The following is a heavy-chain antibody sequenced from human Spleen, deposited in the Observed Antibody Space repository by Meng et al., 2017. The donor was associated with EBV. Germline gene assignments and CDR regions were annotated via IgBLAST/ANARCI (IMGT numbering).Heavy chain of an antibody. CDR2: VHYTGNS. CDR1: VASFISFDC. D-gene: IGHD2-2*01. Sequence: PLLGVSGAVPVLAQEPLRLPCTFSVASFISFDCLGCVRQPPGRRLEGIVSVHYTGNSYYSQFLKSRVPVSVDTSKNQFYLRLPSVTAADAAVYDCARPSPSWQSPRLYPFGAWGQGTLVTVSS. J-gene: IGHJ5*02. V-gene: IGHV4-39*01. CDR3: ARPSPSWQSPRLYPFGA.